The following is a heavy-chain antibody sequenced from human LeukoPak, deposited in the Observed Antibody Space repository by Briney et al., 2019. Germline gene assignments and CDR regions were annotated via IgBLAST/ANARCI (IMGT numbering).Heavy chain of an antibody. J-gene: IGHJ4*02. D-gene: IGHD3-10*01. CDR1: GYTLTELS. Sequence: ASVKVSCKVSGYTLTELSMHWVRQAPGKGLEWMGGFDPEDGETIYAQKFQGRVTMTEDTSIDTAYMELSSLRSEDTAVYYCATNIMVRGIITLHYFDTWGQGTLVTVSS. CDR3: ATNIMVRGIITLHYFDT. V-gene: IGHV1-24*01. CDR2: FDPEDGET.